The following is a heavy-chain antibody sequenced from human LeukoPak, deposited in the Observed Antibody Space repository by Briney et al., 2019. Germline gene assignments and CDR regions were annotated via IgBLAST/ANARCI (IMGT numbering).Heavy chain of an antibody. CDR3: ARGAYPTDLMLYGDD. D-gene: IGHD2-8*01. Sequence: ASVKVSCKASGYTFTSYYMHWVRQAPGQGLEWMGIINPSGGSTSYAQKFQGRVTMTRDTSTSTVYMELSSLRSEDTAVYFCARGAYPTDLMLYGDDWGQGTLVTVSS. CDR1: GYTFTSYY. J-gene: IGHJ4*02. CDR2: INPSGGST. V-gene: IGHV1-46*01.